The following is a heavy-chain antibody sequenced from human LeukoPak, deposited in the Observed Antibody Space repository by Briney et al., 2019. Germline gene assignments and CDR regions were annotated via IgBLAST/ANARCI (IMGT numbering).Heavy chain of an antibody. CDR2: INPNSGGT. CDR3: ARAGNHTAKNEGYYYYYMDV. CDR1: GYTFTDYD. V-gene: IGHV1-2*02. J-gene: IGHJ6*03. Sequence: ASVKVSCKTSGYTFTDYDITWVRQAPGQGLEWMGWINPNSGGTNYAQKFQGRVTMTRDTSISTAYMELSRLRSDDTAVYYCARAGNHTAKNEGYYYYYMDVWGKGTTVTVSS. D-gene: IGHD5-18*01.